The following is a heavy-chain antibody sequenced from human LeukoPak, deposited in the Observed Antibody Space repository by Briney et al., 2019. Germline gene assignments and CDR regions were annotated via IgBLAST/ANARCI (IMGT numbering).Heavy chain of an antibody. D-gene: IGHD3-3*01. CDR2: IYTSGST. Sequence: SETLSLTCTVYGGSISSGSYYWSWIRQPAGKGLEWIGRIYTSGSTNYNPSLKSRVTISVDTSKNQFSLKLSSVTAADTAVYYCARDEWYFDYWGQGTLVTVSS. V-gene: IGHV4-61*02. CDR1: GGSISSGSYY. J-gene: IGHJ4*02. CDR3: ARDEWYFDY.